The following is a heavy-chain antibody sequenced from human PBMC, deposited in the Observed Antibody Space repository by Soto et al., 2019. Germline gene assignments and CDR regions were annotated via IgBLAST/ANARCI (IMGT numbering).Heavy chain of an antibody. Sequence: SETLSLTCTVSGGSISSSSYYWGWIRQPPGKGLEWIGSIYYSGSTYYNPSLKSRVTKSVDTSKNQFSLKLSSVTAADTAVYYCATYYDFWSGYFFAYWGQGTLVTVSS. CDR3: ATYYDFWSGYFFAY. CDR1: GGSISSSSYY. CDR2: IYYSGST. J-gene: IGHJ4*02. D-gene: IGHD3-3*01. V-gene: IGHV4-39*01.